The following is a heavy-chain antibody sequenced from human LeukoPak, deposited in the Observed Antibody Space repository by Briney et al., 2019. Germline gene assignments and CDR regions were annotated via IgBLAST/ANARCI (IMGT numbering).Heavy chain of an antibody. CDR1: GFTFSSYG. Sequence: GRSLRLSCAASGFTFSSYGMHWVRQAPGKGLEWVAVIWYDGSNKYYADSVKGRFTISRDNSKNTLYLQMNSLRAEDTAVYYCARDTTTVTMDYWGQGTLDTVSS. D-gene: IGHD4-17*01. CDR3: ARDTTTVTMDY. CDR2: IWYDGSNK. J-gene: IGHJ4*02. V-gene: IGHV3-33*01.